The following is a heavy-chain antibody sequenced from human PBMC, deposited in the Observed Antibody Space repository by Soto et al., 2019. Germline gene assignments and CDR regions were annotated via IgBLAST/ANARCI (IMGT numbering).Heavy chain of an antibody. CDR1: GFIFDDYA. D-gene: IGHD2-21*01. J-gene: IGHJ1*01. CDR3: AKGPWVVVCGGSPHLLH. V-gene: IGHV3-9*01. CDR2: ISWNRGSL. Sequence: PVGSLRLSCAASGFIFDDYAMYWVRQAPGKGLEWVSSISWNRGSLVYADSVKGRFAISRDNAKNSLHLQMNGLRVDDTALYYCAKGPWVVVCGGSPHLLHWGQGTLVTVSS.